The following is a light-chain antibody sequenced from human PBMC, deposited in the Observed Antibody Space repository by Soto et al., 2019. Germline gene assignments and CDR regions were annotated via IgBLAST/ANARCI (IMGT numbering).Light chain of an antibody. CDR1: PGISSY. Sequence: DIQLTQSPSFLSASVADRVTITCRASPGISSYLAWYQQKPGKAPKLLIYAASTLQSGVKSRLSGSGSGTEFTLTVSGRQPDDFAPYSCKQGYSMPRTFGQGTKVDIK. CDR3: KQGYSMPRT. CDR2: AAS. V-gene: IGKV1-9*01. J-gene: IGKJ1*01.